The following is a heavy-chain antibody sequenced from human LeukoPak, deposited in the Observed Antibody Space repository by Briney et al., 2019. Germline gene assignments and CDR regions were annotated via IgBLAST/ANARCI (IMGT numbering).Heavy chain of an antibody. CDR3: ARQRVGPRGEYYYGMDV. CDR2: IYPGDSDT. J-gene: IGHJ6*02. CDR1: GFTFSSYW. D-gene: IGHD6-6*01. Sequence: GGSLRLSCAASGFTFSSYWIGWVRQMPGKGLEWMGIIYPGDSDTRYSPSFQGQVTISADKSISTAYLQWYSLKASDTAIYYCARQRVGPRGEYYYGMDVWGQGTTVTVSS. V-gene: IGHV5-51*01.